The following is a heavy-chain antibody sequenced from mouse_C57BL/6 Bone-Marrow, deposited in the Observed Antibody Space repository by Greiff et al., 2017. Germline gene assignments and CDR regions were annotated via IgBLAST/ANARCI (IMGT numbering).Heavy chain of an antibody. CDR2: INYEGSSN. V-gene: IGHV5-16*01. CDR1: GFTFSDYS. J-gene: IGHJ3*01. Sequence: EVQGVESEGGLVQPGSSMKLSCTASGFTFSDYSMAWVRQVPEKGLEWVAHINYEGSSNSYLDSLKSRFIISRANAKNILYLQMSSLKSEDTATYYRARGSPDSSGPFAYWGQGTLVTVSA. CDR3: ARGSPDSSGPFAY. D-gene: IGHD3-2*02.